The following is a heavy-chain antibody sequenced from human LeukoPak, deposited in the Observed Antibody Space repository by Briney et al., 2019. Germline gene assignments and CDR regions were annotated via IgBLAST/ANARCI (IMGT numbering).Heavy chain of an antibody. V-gene: IGHV3-21*04. Sequence: PGGSLRLSCAASGFTFSSYSMNWVRQAPGKGLEWVSSITSSSSYIYYADSVKGRFTISRDNAKNSLYLQMNSLRAEDMALYYCAKAGGTTVTTKGWYFDLWGRGTLVTVSS. CDR3: AKAGGTTVTTKGWYFDL. J-gene: IGHJ2*01. CDR1: GFTFSSYS. CDR2: ITSSSSYI. D-gene: IGHD4-17*01.